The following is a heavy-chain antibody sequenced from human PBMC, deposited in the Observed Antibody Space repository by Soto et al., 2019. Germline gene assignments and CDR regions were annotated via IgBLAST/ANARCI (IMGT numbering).Heavy chain of an antibody. J-gene: IGHJ6*02. V-gene: IGHV1-3*01. CDR1: GYTFTSYA. CDR2: INAGDGNT. CDR3: ARGIPGKWWFARPDYYGMDV. Sequence: ASVKVSCKASGYTFTSYAMHWVRQAPGQRLEWMGWINAGDGNTKYSQKLQGRVTITRDTSASTAYMELSSLRSEDTAVYYCARGIPGKWWFARPDYYGMDVWGQGTTVTVSS. D-gene: IGHD2-15*01.